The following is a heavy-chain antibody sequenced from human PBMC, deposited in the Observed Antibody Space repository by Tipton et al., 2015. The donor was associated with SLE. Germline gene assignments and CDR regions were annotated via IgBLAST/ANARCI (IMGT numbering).Heavy chain of an antibody. Sequence: GSLRLSCAASGFTVSSNYMSWVRQAPGKGLEWVSVIYSGGSTYYADSVKGRFTISRDNSKNTLYLQMNSLRAEDTAVYYCARRGTVTGRKAFDIWGQGTMVTVSS. CDR3: ARRGTVTGRKAFDI. CDR2: IYSGGST. D-gene: IGHD4-17*01. V-gene: IGHV3-66*02. CDR1: GFTVSSNY. J-gene: IGHJ3*02.